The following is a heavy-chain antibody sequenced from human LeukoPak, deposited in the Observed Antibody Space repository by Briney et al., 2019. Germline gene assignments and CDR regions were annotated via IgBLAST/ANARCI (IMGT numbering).Heavy chain of an antibody. Sequence: SETLSLTCTVSGGSISSYYRSWVRQPPGKGLEWVGYIYYSGSTNYNPSLKSRVTISVDTSKNQFSLKLSSVTAADTAVYYCARHRRYSSSWYNWFDPWGQGTLVTVSS. J-gene: IGHJ5*02. CDR3: ARHRRYSSSWYNWFDP. V-gene: IGHV4-59*08. D-gene: IGHD6-13*01. CDR1: GGSISSYY. CDR2: IYYSGST.